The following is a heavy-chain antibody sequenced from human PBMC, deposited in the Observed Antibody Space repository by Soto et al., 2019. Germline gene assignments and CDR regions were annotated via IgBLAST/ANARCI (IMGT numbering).Heavy chain of an antibody. CDR3: AKFFFFKAEDGIRDTVPVSAFLLNRSSDL. D-gene: IGHD1-20*01. Sequence: KGLEWVAVISYDGSNKYYADSVTGRFTISRDNSTNTLYLQMNSLRAEDTAVYYCAKFFFFKAEDGIRDTVPVSAFLLNRSSDL. V-gene: IGHV3-30*18. CDR2: ISYDGSNK. J-gene: IGHJ2*01.